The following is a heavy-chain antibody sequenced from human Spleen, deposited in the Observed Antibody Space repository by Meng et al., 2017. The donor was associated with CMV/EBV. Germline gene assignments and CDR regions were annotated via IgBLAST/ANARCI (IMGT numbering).Heavy chain of an antibody. D-gene: IGHD4-11*01. CDR3: ARDLNSNYGYYYYGMDF. Sequence: GGSLRLCCAASGSTFSDYYMSWIRQAPGKGLDWLSYISSSGSTIYYADSVKGRFTISRDNAKNSLYLQMNSLRAEDTAVYYCARDLNSNYGYYYYGMDFWGQGTTVTVSS. J-gene: IGHJ6*02. CDR2: ISSSGSTI. V-gene: IGHV3-11*04. CDR1: GSTFSDYY.